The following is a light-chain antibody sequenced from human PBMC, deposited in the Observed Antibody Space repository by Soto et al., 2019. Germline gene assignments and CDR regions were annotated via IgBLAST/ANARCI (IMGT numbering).Light chain of an antibody. V-gene: IGKV1-27*01. CDR1: QGISSY. J-gene: IGKJ1*01. CDR2: AAS. CDR3: QRYDSALGT. Sequence: IRVSQSPSSLSASVGDRVTITCRATQGISSYLAWYQQKPGKVPKLLIYAASTLQSGVPSRFSGSGSGTDFTLTISSLQPEDVATYYCQRYDSALGTFGQGTKVAIK.